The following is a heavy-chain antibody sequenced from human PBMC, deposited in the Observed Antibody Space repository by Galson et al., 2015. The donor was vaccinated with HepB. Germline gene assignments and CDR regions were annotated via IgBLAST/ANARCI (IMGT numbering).Heavy chain of an antibody. CDR3: ARDHYGGNSEADY. V-gene: IGHV3-30*09. CDR1: GFTFSSYA. Sequence: SLRLSCAASGFTFSSYAMSWVRQAPGKGLEWVAVISYDGSNKYYADSVKGRFAISRDNSKNTLYLQMNSLRAEDTAVYYCARDHYGGNSEADYWGQGTLVTVSS. D-gene: IGHD4-23*01. CDR2: ISYDGSNK. J-gene: IGHJ4*02.